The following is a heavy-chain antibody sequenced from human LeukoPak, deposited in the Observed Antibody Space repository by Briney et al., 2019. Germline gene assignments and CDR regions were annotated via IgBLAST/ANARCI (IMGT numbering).Heavy chain of an antibody. CDR3: TRHFYYYDSSGYWNWFDP. CDR2: IRSKANSYAT. Sequence: GGSLRLSCAASGFTFSGSAMHWVRQASGKGLEWVGRIRSKANSYATAYAASVKGRFTISRDDSKNTAYLQMNSLKTEDTAVYYCTRHFYYYDSSGYWNWFDPWGQGTLVTVSS. J-gene: IGHJ5*02. CDR1: GFTFSGSA. D-gene: IGHD3-22*01. V-gene: IGHV3-73*01.